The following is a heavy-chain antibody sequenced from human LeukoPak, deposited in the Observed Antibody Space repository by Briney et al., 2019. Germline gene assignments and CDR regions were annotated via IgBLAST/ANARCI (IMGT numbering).Heavy chain of an antibody. D-gene: IGHD3-10*01. V-gene: IGHV5-51*01. J-gene: IGHJ4*02. Sequence: GESLKISCKGSGYSFTSYWIDWVRQRPGKGLEWMGIIYPGDSDTRYSPSFQGQVTISADKSISTAYLQWRSLKASDTAMYYCARHRDPYGSGSHWGQGTLVTVSS. CDR2: IYPGDSDT. CDR3: ARHRDPYGSGSH. CDR1: GYSFTSYW.